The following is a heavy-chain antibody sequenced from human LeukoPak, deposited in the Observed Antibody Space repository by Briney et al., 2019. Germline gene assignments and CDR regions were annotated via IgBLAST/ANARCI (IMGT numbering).Heavy chain of an antibody. CDR3: ARGYPNYYGP. Sequence: GASVKVSCKASGNTFTDYYLHCVRQAPGQGLEWMGWINTNSGGTRYAQKFQGRVTMTRDTSISTACLELSGLTSDDTAVYYCARGYPNYYGPWGQGTTVTVSS. CDR1: GNTFTDYY. J-gene: IGHJ3*01. D-gene: IGHD3-10*01. V-gene: IGHV1-2*02. CDR2: INTNSGGT.